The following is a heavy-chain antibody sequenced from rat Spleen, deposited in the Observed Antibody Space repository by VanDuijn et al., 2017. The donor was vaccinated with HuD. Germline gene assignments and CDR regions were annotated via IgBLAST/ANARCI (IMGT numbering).Heavy chain of an antibody. V-gene: IGHV3-1*01. D-gene: IGHD1-1*01. CDR1: GYSITSNY. Sequence: EVQLQESGPGLVKPSQSLSLTCSVTGYSITSNYWDWIRKFPGNKMEWIGHITYSGSTSYNPSLKSRISITRDTSKNQFFLQVNSVTTEDTATYYCARSITTAPYWGQGVMVTVSS. J-gene: IGHJ2*01. CDR2: ITYSGST. CDR3: ARSITTAPY.